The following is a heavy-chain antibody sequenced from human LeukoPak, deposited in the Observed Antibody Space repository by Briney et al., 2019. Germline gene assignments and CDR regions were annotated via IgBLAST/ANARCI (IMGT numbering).Heavy chain of an antibody. D-gene: IGHD2-2*01. CDR3: ARGRGDCSSTSCRRQYYFDY. J-gene: IGHJ4*02. Sequence: ASVKVSCKASGGTFSSYAISWVRQAPGQGLEWMGGIIPIFGTANYAQKFQGRVTITTDESTSTAYMELSSLRSEDTAVYYCARGRGDCSSTSCRRQYYFDYWGQGTLATVSS. V-gene: IGHV1-69*05. CDR1: GGTFSSYA. CDR2: IIPIFGTA.